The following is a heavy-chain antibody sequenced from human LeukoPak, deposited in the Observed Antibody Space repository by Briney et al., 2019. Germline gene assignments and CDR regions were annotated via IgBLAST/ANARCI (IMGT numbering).Heavy chain of an antibody. V-gene: IGHV3-23*01. D-gene: IGHD2-2*01. CDR2: TSGSGGST. J-gene: IGHJ5*02. Sequence: GGSLRLSCAASGFTFSTYAMTWVRQAPGKGLEWFSLTSGSGGSTYYADSVKGRFTISRDNSKKTLYLQMNSLRAEDTAVYYCAKGYCSSGSCYAFDPWGQGTLVTVSS. CDR1: GFTFSTYA. CDR3: AKGYCSSGSCYAFDP.